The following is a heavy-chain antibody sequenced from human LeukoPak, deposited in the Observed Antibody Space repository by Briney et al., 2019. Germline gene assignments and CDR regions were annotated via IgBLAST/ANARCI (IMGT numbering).Heavy chain of an antibody. CDR1: GDSIINYY. V-gene: IGHV4-59*08. Sequence: PSETLSLTCTVSGDSIINYYWSWIRQPPGKGLEWIGFISSSGSPKYNPSLKSRLTISVDASKNQFSLKLSSVTAADTAVYYCARHQWVPAFDIWGQGTMVTVSS. D-gene: IGHD1-26*01. CDR3: ARHQWVPAFDI. CDR2: ISSSGSP. J-gene: IGHJ3*02.